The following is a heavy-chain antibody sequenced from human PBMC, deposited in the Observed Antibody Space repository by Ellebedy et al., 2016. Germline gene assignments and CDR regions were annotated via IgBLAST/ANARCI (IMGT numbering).Heavy chain of an antibody. D-gene: IGHD3-10*01. CDR2: SRKKTNGYST. CDR1: GFTFSDHY. V-gene: IGHV3-72*01. Sequence: GESLKISCVASGFTFSDHYMDWVRQAPGKGLEWVGRSRKKTNGYSTEHAASVKGRFTVSRDESKNSLYLQMNSLKSEDTAVYYCARVRDALWYFDLWGRGTLVTVSS. CDR3: ARVRDALWYFDL. J-gene: IGHJ2*01.